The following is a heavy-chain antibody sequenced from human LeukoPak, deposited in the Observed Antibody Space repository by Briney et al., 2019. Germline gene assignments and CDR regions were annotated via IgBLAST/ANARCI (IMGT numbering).Heavy chain of an antibody. J-gene: IGHJ4*02. Sequence: GGSLRPSCAASGFTFCSYAMSWVRQAPGKGLEWVSAISGSGGSTYYADSVKGRFTISRDNSKNTLYLQMNSLRAEDTAVYYCARDGMTTVSQFDYWGQGTLVTVSS. CDR3: ARDGMTTVSQFDY. D-gene: IGHD4-11*01. V-gene: IGHV3-23*01. CDR1: GFTFCSYA. CDR2: ISGSGGST.